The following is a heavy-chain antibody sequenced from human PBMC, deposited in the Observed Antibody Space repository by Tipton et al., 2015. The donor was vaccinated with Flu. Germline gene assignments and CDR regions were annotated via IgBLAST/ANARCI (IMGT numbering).Heavy chain of an antibody. CDR1: GGSISSYY. J-gene: IGHJ4*02. CDR3: ARDRGHYYDSSGEGYFDY. D-gene: IGHD3-22*01. Sequence: LRLSCTVSGGSISSYYWSWIRQPPGKGLEWIGYIYCSGSTNYNPSLKSRVTISVDTSKNQFSLKLSSVTAADTAVYYCARDRGHYYDSSGEGYFDYWGQGTLVTVSS. V-gene: IGHV4-59*01. CDR2: IYCSGST.